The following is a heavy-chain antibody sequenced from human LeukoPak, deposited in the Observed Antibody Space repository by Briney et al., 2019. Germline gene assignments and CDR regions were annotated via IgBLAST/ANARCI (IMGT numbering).Heavy chain of an antibody. D-gene: IGHD3-3*01. CDR1: GDTFTSYG. Sequence: ASVKVSCKASGDTFTSYGISWVRQAPGQGLEWMGWISAYNGNTNYAQKLQGRVTMTTDTSTSTAYMELRSLRSDDTAVYYCARGGYDFWSGYYTGNWFDPWGQGTLVTVSS. J-gene: IGHJ5*02. V-gene: IGHV1-18*01. CDR3: ARGGYDFWSGYYTGNWFDP. CDR2: ISAYNGNT.